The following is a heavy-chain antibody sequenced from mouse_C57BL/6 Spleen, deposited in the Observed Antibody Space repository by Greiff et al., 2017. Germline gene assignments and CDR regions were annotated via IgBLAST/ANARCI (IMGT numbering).Heavy chain of an antibody. V-gene: IGHV5-4*01. CDR3: ARDNYCYDAWFAY. D-gene: IGHD2-12*01. J-gene: IGHJ3*01. CDR2: ISDGGSYT. CDR1: GFTFRSYA. Sequence: EVKLMESGGGLVKPGGSLKLSCAASGFTFRSYAMSWVRQTPEKRLEWVATISDGGSYTYYPDNVKGRFTISRDNAKHNLYLQMSHLKSEDTAMYYCARDNYCYDAWFAYWGQGTLVTVSA.